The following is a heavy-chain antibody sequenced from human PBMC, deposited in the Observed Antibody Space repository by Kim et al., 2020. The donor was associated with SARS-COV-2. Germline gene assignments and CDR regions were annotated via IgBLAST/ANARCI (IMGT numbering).Heavy chain of an antibody. CDR3: ARGPRGVTFGGVIERGASFDY. J-gene: IGHJ4*02. CDR1: GFTFSDYY. V-gene: IGHV3-11*06. D-gene: IGHD3-16*02. CDR2: ISSSSSYT. Sequence: GGSLRLSCAASGFTFSDYYMSWIRQAPGKGLEWVSYISSSSSYTNYADSVKGRFTISRDNAKNSLYLQMNGLRAEDTAVYYCARGPRGVTFGGVIERGASFDYWGQGTLVTVSS.